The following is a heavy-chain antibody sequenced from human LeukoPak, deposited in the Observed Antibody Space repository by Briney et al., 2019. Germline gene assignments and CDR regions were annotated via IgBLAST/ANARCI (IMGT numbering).Heavy chain of an antibody. Sequence: GGSLRLSCAASGFTFSSYAMSWVRQAPGKGLEWVSAISGSGGSTYYADSVKGRFTISRDNSKNTLYLQVNSLRAEDTAVYYCAKSYYDSLIRRPFRGFDPWGQGTLVTVSS. D-gene: IGHD3-22*01. V-gene: IGHV3-23*01. J-gene: IGHJ5*02. CDR1: GFTFSSYA. CDR3: AKSYYDSLIRRPFRGFDP. CDR2: ISGSGGST.